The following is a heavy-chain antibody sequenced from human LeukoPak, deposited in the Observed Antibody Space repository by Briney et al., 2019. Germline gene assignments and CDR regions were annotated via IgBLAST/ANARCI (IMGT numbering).Heavy chain of an antibody. CDR2: IRADAITT. CDR1: GFIFSHHG. J-gene: IGHJ4*02. Sequence: GTLRLSCATSGFIFSHHGMNWVRQAPGKGLEWVSGIRADAITTYYADSVKGRFIISRDNSKNTVYLQMNSLSAEDAAVYYCVKDDGWVQYANWGQGTLVTVSS. CDR3: VKDDGWVQYAN. D-gene: IGHD5-24*01. V-gene: IGHV3-23*01.